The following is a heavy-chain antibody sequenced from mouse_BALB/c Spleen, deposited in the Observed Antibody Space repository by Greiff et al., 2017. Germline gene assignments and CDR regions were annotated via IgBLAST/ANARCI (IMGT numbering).Heavy chain of an antibody. D-gene: IGHD3-1*01. J-gene: IGHJ2*01. V-gene: IGHV1S135*01. CDR3: ARPLGARAPFDY. Sequence: EVQGVESGPELMKPGASVKISCKASGYSFTSYYMHWVKQSHGKSLEWIGYIDPFNGGTSYNQKFKGKATLTVDKSSSTAYMHLSSLTSEDSAVYYCARPLGARAPFDYWGQGTTLTVSS. CDR1: GYSFTSYY. CDR2: IDPFNGGT.